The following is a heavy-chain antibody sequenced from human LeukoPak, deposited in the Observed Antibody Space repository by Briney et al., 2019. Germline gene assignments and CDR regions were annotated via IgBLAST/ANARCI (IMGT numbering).Heavy chain of an antibody. V-gene: IGHV4-59*01. CDR1: GGSISSYY. CDR2: IYYSGST. Sequence: PSETLSLTCTVSGGSISSYYWSWIRQPPGKGLEWIGYIYYSGSTNYNPSLKSRVTISVDTPKNQFSLKLSSVTAADTAVYYCAREDHEDAFDIWGQGTMVTVSS. D-gene: IGHD1-14*01. J-gene: IGHJ3*02. CDR3: AREDHEDAFDI.